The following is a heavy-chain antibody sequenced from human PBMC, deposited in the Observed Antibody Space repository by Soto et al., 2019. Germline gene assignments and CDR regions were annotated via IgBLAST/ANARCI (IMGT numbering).Heavy chain of an antibody. CDR3: ARDRALRGFDY. V-gene: IGHV1-69*18. CDR2: ILPILGTT. CDR1: GDSFSSNA. J-gene: IGHJ4*02. Sequence: QVHLVQSGAEVKKPGSSVTVSCKASGDSFSSNAMSSVRQAPGQGLEWMGTILPILGTTNYAQKFKGRLTFTADDSTSTAYMELRSLRSEDTAVYYCARDRALRGFDYWGQGTLVTVSS. D-gene: IGHD3-10*01.